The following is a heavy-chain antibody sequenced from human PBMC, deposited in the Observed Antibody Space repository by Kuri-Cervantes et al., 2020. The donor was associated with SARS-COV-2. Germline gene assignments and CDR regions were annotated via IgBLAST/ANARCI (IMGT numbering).Heavy chain of an antibody. V-gene: IGHV3-11*06. J-gene: IGHJ4*02. Sequence: GGSLRLSCETSGFSFTDYYVSWIRQIPGGGLEWLSFISGSSSFPNSADSVKGRFTISKDNAKTSVYLQMTSLRAEDTALYYCAIDKGRGAFDHWGQGTLVTVSS. CDR2: ISGSSSFP. CDR1: GFSFTDYY. CDR3: AIDKGRGAFDH. D-gene: IGHD6-25*01.